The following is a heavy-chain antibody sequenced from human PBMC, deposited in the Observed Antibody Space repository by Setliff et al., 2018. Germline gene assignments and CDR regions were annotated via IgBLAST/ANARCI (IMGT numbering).Heavy chain of an antibody. V-gene: IGHV4-59*01. Sequence: SETLSLTCTVSGDYISPYYWGWIRQPPGEGLEWVGYIYYSGSANYNPSLKSRVTISVDTSENQFSLKLSSVTAADTAVYYCARVYGGYFQWGHGTLVTVSS. CDR1: GDYISPYY. J-gene: IGHJ1*01. CDR2: IYYSGSA. CDR3: ARVYGGYFQ. D-gene: IGHD2-21*02.